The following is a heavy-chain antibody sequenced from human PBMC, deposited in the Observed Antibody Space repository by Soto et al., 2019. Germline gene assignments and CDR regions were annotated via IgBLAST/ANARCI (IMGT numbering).Heavy chain of an antibody. D-gene: IGHD3-9*01. Sequence: PGGSLRLSCAASGFTFSSYAMSWVRQAPGKGLEWVGAISGSGGSTYYADSVKGRFTISRDNSKNTLYLQMNSPRAEYTAVYYCPKDRPLRYFDWLPLDVSGQGTTVTVSS. V-gene: IGHV3-23*01. CDR3: PKDRPLRYFDWLPLDV. CDR1: GFTFSSYA. J-gene: IGHJ6*02. CDR2: ISGSGGST.